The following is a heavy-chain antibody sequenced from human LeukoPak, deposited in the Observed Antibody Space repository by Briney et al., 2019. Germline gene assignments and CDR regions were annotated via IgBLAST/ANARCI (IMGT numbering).Heavy chain of an antibody. CDR1: GYSFTNYW. D-gene: IGHD3-22*01. Sequence: GESLKISCKASGYSFTNYWIGWVRQMSGKGLEWMGIIYPGDSDTRYSPSFQGQVTISADKSVSTAYLQWSSLRASDTAIYYCARRTFYYDSSGYSQGYLDLWGRGTLVTVSS. CDR2: IYPGDSDT. CDR3: ARRTFYYDSSGYSQGYLDL. J-gene: IGHJ2*01. V-gene: IGHV5-51*01.